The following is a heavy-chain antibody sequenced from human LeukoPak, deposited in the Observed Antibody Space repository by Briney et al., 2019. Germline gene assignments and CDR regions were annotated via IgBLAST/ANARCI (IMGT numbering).Heavy chain of an antibody. CDR2: VSGTGAST. CDR1: GFTFSSYA. V-gene: IGHV3-23*01. Sequence: GGSLRLSCAASGFTFSSYAMSWVRQAPGKGLEWVSGVSGTGASTYYAGSVKGRFTISRDNAKNSLYLQMNSLRAEDTAVYYCARVSVGWELYYYYGMDVWGQGTTVTVSS. CDR3: ARVSVGWELYYYYGMDV. D-gene: IGHD1-26*01. J-gene: IGHJ6*02.